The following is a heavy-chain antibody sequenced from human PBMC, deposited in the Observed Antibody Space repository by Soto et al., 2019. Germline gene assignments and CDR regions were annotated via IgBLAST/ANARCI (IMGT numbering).Heavy chain of an antibody. Sequence: LRLSCAASGFTFTRYSMNWVRQAPGKGLEWVSSISSTTNYIYYGDSMKGRFTISRDNGKNSLYLEIHSLRAEDTAVYYCARESEDLTSNFDYWGQGTLVTVSP. J-gene: IGHJ4*02. CDR3: ARESEDLTSNFDY. CDR1: GFTFTRYS. V-gene: IGHV3-21*06. CDR2: ISSTTNYI.